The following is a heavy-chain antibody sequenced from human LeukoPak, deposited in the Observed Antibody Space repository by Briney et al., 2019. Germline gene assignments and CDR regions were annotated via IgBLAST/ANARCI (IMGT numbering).Heavy chain of an antibody. CDR2: INPNSGGT. Sequence: ASVKVSCRASGYTFTDYYIHYVRQAPGLGLEWMGRINPNSGGTNYAQKFQGRVTMTRDTSISTAYMELSRVRSDDTAVYYFAKDGPCSGGSCSHYYYYMDVWGKGTTVTVSS. D-gene: IGHD2-15*01. J-gene: IGHJ6*03. CDR1: GYTFTDYY. CDR3: AKDGPCSGGSCSHYYYYMDV. V-gene: IGHV1-2*06.